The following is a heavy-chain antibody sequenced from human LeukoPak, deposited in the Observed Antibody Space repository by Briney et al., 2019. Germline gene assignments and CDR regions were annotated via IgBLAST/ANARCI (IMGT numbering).Heavy chain of an antibody. CDR3: ARHSFYYYYYIDV. CDR1: GGSISSSAYY. V-gene: IGHV4-39*01. J-gene: IGHJ6*03. CDR2: VYYSGST. Sequence: SETLSLTCTVSGGSISSSAYYWGWIRQSPGKGLEWLGDVYYSGSTFYNPSLMSRVTISAETSMNQFSLKLSSVTGADTAVYYCARHSFYYYYYIDVWGKGTTVIVSS.